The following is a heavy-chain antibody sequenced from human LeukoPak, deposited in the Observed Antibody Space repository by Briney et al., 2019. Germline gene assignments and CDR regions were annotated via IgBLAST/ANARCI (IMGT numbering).Heavy chain of an antibody. CDR2: IYYSGST. V-gene: IGHV4-39*07. CDR1: GGSISSSSYY. D-gene: IGHD3-10*01. Sequence: PSETLSLTCTVSGGSISSSSYYWGWIRQPPGKGLEWIGSIYYSGSTNYNPSLKSRVTMSVDTSKNQFSLKLSSVTAADTAVYYCARSHPGSGDAFDIWGQGTMVTVSS. J-gene: IGHJ3*02. CDR3: ARSHPGSGDAFDI.